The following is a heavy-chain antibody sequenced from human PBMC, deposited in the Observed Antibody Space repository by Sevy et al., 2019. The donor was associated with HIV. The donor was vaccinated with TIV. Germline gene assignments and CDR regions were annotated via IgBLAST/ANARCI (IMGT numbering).Heavy chain of an antibody. V-gene: IGHV4-39*01. CDR3: AGPTLTYSSGWTYYDY. CDR2: IRYSGST. CDR1: GASISSSGYY. J-gene: IGHJ4*02. Sequence: SETPSLTCSVSGASISSSGYYWGWIRQPPGKGLEWIASIRYSGSTFYNPSLRSRVTISADTSKNQFSLKLNSVTAADTATYYCAGPTLTYSSGWTYYDYWGQGTVVTVSS. D-gene: IGHD6-19*01.